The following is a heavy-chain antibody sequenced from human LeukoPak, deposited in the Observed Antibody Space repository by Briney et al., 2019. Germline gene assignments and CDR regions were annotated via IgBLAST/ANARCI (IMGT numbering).Heavy chain of an antibody. V-gene: IGHV4-31*03. J-gene: IGHJ5*02. CDR1: GGSISSGGYY. Sequence: KAPDTLSLTCTVSGGSISSGGYYWSWIRQHPGKGLEWIPYIYYNGSTYYNPSLKSRVTISVDTSKNQFSLKLSSVTAADTAVYYCARDRRYCSGGSCYRTNGFDPWGQGTLVTVSS. CDR2: IYYNGST. D-gene: IGHD2-15*01. CDR3: ARDRRYCSGGSCYRTNGFDP.